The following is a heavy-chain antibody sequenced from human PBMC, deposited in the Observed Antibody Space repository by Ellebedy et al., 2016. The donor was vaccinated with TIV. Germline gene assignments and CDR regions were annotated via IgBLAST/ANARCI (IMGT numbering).Heavy chain of an antibody. CDR2: INAGNGNT. CDR3: ATASLVTIQEMRAFDI. V-gene: IGHV1-3*01. J-gene: IGHJ3*02. CDR1: RYTFTSYA. Sequence: ASVKVSCKASRYTFTSYAMHWVRQAPGQRLEWMGWINAGNGNTKYSQKFQGRVTITRDTSASTAYMELSSLRSEDTAVYYCATASLVTIQEMRAFDIWGQGTMVTVSS. D-gene: IGHD2-21*02.